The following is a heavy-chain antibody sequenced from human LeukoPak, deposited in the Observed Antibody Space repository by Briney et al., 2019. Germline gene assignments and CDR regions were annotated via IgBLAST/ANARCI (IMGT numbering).Heavy chain of an antibody. J-gene: IGHJ4*02. D-gene: IGHD6-19*01. CDR3: ARVGSSGPADFDY. V-gene: IGHV3-53*01. CDR1: GFTVSSNY. Sequence: GGSLRLSCAASGFTVSSNYMSWVRQAPGKGLEWVSVIYSGGSTYYADSVKGRFTISRDNSKNTLYLQMSSLRAEDTAVYYCARVGSSGPADFDYWGQGTLVTVSS. CDR2: IYSGGST.